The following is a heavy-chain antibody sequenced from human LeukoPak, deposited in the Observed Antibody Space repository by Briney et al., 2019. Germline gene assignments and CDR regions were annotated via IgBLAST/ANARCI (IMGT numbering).Heavy chain of an antibody. J-gene: IGHJ4*02. CDR1: GYTFTSYY. V-gene: IGHV1-46*01. CDR3: ARGRGRYYGSGSLVGEYYFDY. D-gene: IGHD3-10*01. Sequence: ASVKVSCKASGYTFTSYYMHWVRQAPGQGLEWMGIINPSGGSTSYAQKFQGRVTMTRDTSTSTVYMELSSLRSEDTAVYYCARGRGRYYGSGSLVGEYYFDYWGQGTLVTVSS. CDR2: INPSGGST.